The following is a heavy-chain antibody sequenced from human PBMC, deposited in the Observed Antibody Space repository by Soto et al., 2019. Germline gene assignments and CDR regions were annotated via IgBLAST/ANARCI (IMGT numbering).Heavy chain of an antibody. CDR1: GDSISSVDYF. J-gene: IGHJ5*01. Sequence: SETLSLTCSVSGDSISSVDYFWAWIRQPPGQALEYIGYIYKSATTYYDPSFESRVAISLDTSKSQFSLNVTSVTAADTAVYFCARGRYCLTGRCFPNWFDSWGQGTLDTVSS. CDR2: IYKSATT. D-gene: IGHD2-15*01. V-gene: IGHV4-30-4*01. CDR3: ARGRYCLTGRCFPNWFDS.